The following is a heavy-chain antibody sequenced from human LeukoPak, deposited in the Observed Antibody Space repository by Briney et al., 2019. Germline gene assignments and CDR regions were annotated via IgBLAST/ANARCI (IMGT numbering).Heavy chain of an antibody. D-gene: IGHD2-8*01. Sequence: SETLSLTCAVYGGSFSGYYWSWIRQPPGKGLEWIGEINHSGSTNYNPSLKSRVTISVDTSKNQFSLKLSSVTAADTAVYYCAREGLMVYSMSRFDPWGQGTLVTVSS. CDR3: AREGLMVYSMSRFDP. J-gene: IGHJ5*02. CDR1: GGSFSGYY. V-gene: IGHV4-34*01. CDR2: INHSGST.